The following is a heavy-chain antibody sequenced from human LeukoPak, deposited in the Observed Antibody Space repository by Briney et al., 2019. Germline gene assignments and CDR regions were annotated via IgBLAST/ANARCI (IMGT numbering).Heavy chain of an antibody. Sequence: GGSLRLSCAASGFTFDKHNMNWVRQAPGKGLEWVSSISSSSSYIYYADSVKGRFTNSRDNAKNSLYLQMNSLRAEDTAVYYCARDEGKGYFDYWGQGTLVTVSS. CDR1: GFTFDKHN. CDR3: ARDEGKGYFDY. CDR2: ISSSSSYI. V-gene: IGHV3-21*01. J-gene: IGHJ4*02.